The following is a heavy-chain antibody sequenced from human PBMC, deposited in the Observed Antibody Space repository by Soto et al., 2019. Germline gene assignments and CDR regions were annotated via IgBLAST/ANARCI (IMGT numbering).Heavy chain of an antibody. Sequence: ASVKVSCKASGYAFTGYYIHWVRQAPGQGLEWMGGINPNSGASNYAQKFQGRVTMTRDTSISTAYMELSRLRSDDTAVYYCARYCSSTSCQFDPWGQGTLVTVSS. CDR3: ARYCSSTSCQFDP. CDR1: GYAFTGYY. J-gene: IGHJ5*02. CDR2: INPNSGAS. V-gene: IGHV1-2*02. D-gene: IGHD2-2*01.